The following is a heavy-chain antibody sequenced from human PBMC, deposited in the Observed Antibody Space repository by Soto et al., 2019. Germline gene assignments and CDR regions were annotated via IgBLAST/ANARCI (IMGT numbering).Heavy chain of an antibody. Sequence: WGSLRLSCVTSGFTFSRNTMNLVRQSPFKWLEWVASITSNGSYVYYADSVKGRFSASRDNAKNSLSLQMASLRPDDTAIYFCVKDEGIEAMDVWGQGTTVTVSS. CDR3: VKDEGIEAMDV. V-gene: IGHV3-21*01. CDR2: ITSNGSYV. CDR1: GFTFSRNT. D-gene: IGHD3-3*02. J-gene: IGHJ6*02.